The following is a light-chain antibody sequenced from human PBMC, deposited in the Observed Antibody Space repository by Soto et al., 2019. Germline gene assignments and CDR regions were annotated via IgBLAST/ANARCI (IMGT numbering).Light chain of an antibody. Sequence: EIVMTQSPVTLSVSPGERATLSCRASQSVSSDLAWYQQKPGQAPRLLIYGASTRATGIPARFSGSGSGTEFTLTISSLQSEDFAFYYCQQYNNWPPAWTFGQGTKVEIK. CDR1: QSVSSD. J-gene: IGKJ1*01. V-gene: IGKV3-15*01. CDR3: QQYNNWPPAWT. CDR2: GAS.